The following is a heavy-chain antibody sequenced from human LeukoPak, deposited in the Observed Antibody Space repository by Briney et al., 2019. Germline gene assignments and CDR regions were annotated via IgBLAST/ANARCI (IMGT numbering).Heavy chain of an antibody. V-gene: IGHV3-66*01. Sequence: PGGSLRLSCAASGFTVSNNYMSWVRQAPGKGLEWVSVIYSGGSTYYADSVKGRFTISRDNSKNTLYLQMNSLRAEDTAVYYCARVGGSGSYYHYYYYGMDVGAKGPRSPSP. CDR1: GFTVSNNY. CDR3: ARVGGSGSYYHYYYYGMDV. D-gene: IGHD3-10*01. CDR2: IYSGGST. J-gene: IGHJ6*02.